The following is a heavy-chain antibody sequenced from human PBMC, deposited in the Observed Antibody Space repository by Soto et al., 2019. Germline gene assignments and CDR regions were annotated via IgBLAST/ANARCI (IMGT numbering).Heavy chain of an antibody. J-gene: IGHJ5*02. CDR1: RGSVNNYY. CDR2: ILYTGST. D-gene: IGHD3-16*01. CDR3: ARDRTGENWFDP. Sequence: ASVTLSLTCTVSRGSVNNYYWNWFRQSPGKGLEWLGYILYTGSTNYNPSLKSRVSISLDTSKSQFSLKLTSVTAADTAVYYCARDRTGENWFDPWGQGTLVTVS. V-gene: IGHV4-59*02.